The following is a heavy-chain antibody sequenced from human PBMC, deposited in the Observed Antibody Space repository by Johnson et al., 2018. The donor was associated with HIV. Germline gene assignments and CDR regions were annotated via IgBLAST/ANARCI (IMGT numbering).Heavy chain of an antibody. CDR3: ARSGDYGAFDI. D-gene: IGHD2-21*02. V-gene: IGHV3-30-3*01. CDR1: GFTFSNYW. Sequence: QVHLVESGGGVVQPWGSLRLSCAASGFTFSNYWMHWVRQAPGKGLEWVAVITYDGSNKYYEDSVKGRFTISRDNSKNTLYLQMNSLRAEDTAVYYCARSGDYGAFDIWGQGTMVTVSS. CDR2: ITYDGSNK. J-gene: IGHJ3*02.